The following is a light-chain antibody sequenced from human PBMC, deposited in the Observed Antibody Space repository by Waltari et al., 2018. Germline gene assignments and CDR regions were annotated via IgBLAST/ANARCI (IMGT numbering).Light chain of an antibody. CDR2: GAS. J-gene: IGKJ1*01. CDR3: QETSNLRA. CDR1: QSVSSK. V-gene: IGKV3-11*01. Sequence: EIVMTQSPATLSLSPGKTATISCRTSQSVSSKLAWYQQKPGQAPRLLIYGASSRATGIPDRFSGSGSGTDFTLTISSLEPEDFAVYYCQETSNLRAFGQGTKVEIK.